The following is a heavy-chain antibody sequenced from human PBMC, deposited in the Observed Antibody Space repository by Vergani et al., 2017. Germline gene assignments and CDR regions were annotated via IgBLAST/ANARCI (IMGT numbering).Heavy chain of an antibody. CDR2: IGKDGINT. CDR1: GFTFSNFG. J-gene: IGHJ4*02. D-gene: IGHD2-21*02. Sequence: QVQLVESAGGVVQPGGSLRLSCAASGFTFSNFGMHWIRQAPGKGLEWLAYIGKDGINTRYRDAVEGRFTVSRDKSKDILYLQMDSLRSEATALDYCAKYVRDSTDGLPDSWGPGTLVSVSS. V-gene: IGHV3-30*02. CDR3: AKYVRDSTDGLPDS.